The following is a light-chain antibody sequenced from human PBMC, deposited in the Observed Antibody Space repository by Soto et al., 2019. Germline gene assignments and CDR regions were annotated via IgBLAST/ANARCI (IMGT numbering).Light chain of an antibody. V-gene: IGLV2-8*01. CDR1: SSDVGVYNY. CDR2: EVS. CDR3: SSYAVTNIFV. Sequence: QSVLTQPPSASGSPGQSVTISCTGTSSDVGVYNYVSWYQQHPGKAPKVIIYEVSKRHSGVPDRFSGSKSGSTASLTVSGLQAEDEADYYCSSYAVTNIFVFGTGTKLTVL. J-gene: IGLJ1*01.